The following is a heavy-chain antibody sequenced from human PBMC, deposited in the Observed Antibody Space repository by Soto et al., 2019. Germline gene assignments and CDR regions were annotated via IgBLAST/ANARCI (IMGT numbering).Heavy chain of an antibody. CDR2: IYYSGST. J-gene: IGHJ4*02. V-gene: IGHV4-39*01. D-gene: IGHD5-18*01. Sequence: SETLSLTCTVSGGSISSSSYYWGWIRQPPGKGLEWIGSIYYSGSTYYNPSLKSRVTISVDTSKNQFSLKLSSVTAADTAVYYCAGASYGYLYYFDYWGQGTLVTVSS. CDR3: AGASYGYLYYFDY. CDR1: GGSISSSSYY.